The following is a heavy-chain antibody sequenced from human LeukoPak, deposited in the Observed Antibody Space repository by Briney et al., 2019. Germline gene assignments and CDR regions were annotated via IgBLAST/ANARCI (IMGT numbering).Heavy chain of an antibody. CDR1: GGSFSGYY. V-gene: IGHV4-34*01. CDR3: AREDTAMVKPFDY. CDR2: INHSGST. J-gene: IGHJ4*02. D-gene: IGHD5-18*01. Sequence: SETLSLTCAVYGGSFSGYYWSWIRQPPGKGLEWIGEINHSGSTNYNPSLKSRVTISVDTSKNQFSLKLSSVTAADTAVYYCAREDTAMVKPFDYWGQGTLVTVSS.